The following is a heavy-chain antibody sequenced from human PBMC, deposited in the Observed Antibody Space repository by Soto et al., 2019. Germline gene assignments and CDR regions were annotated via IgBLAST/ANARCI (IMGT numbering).Heavy chain of an antibody. J-gene: IGHJ4*02. V-gene: IGHV4-34*01. CDR3: ARAGGALVRGSIGGFDY. CDR1: GGAFNGYY. D-gene: IGHD3-10*01. Sequence: QVHLQQWGAGLLKPSETLSLTCAVNGGAFNGYYWTWIRQSPGKGLQWIGEINHSETADYTPSLKSRVTFSIDTSKKQFSLTLTSGTAADTAVYYCARAGGALVRGSIGGFDYWGQGTLVTVSS. CDR2: INHSETA.